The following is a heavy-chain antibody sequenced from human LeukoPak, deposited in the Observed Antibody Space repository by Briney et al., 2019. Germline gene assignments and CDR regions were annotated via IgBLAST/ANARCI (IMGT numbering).Heavy chain of an antibody. D-gene: IGHD3-10*01. Sequence: GGSLRLSCAASGFTFSSYWMSWVRQAPGKGLEWVANIKQDGSEKYYVDSVKGRFTISRDNAKNSLYLQMNSLRAEDTAVYYCARVTHYYYGSGSYYGPYLNYFDYWGQGTLVTASS. V-gene: IGHV3-7*01. CDR2: IKQDGSEK. CDR1: GFTFSSYW. J-gene: IGHJ4*02. CDR3: ARVTHYYYGSGSYYGPYLNYFDY.